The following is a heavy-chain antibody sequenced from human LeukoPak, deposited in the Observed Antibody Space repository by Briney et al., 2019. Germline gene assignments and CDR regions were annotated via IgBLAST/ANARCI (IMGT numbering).Heavy chain of an antibody. V-gene: IGHV3-21*01. J-gene: IGHJ4*02. CDR3: ARVPGGLEWADFDY. Sequence: PGGSLRLSCAASGFSFRVYSMNWVRQAPGRGLEWVSSISSSSSDISYADSVKGRFTISRDNAKNSLYLQMNSPRAEDTAVYYCARVPGGLEWADFDYWGQGTLVTVSS. CDR1: GFSFRVYS. D-gene: IGHD3-3*01. CDR2: ISSSSSDI.